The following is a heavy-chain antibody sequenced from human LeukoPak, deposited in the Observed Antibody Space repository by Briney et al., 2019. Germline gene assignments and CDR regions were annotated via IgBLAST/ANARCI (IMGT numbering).Heavy chain of an antibody. V-gene: IGHV3-30*18. J-gene: IGHJ5*02. CDR2: ISYDGSNR. Sequence: GGSLRLSCATSGFTFSSYGMHWVRQAPGKGLEWVAVISYDGSNRFYADSVKGRFTISRDNSNHRVFLHMNSLRPEDTAVYYCAKDIRGGSYLDLWGQGTLVSVSS. CDR3: AKDIRGGSYLDL. CDR1: GFTFSSYG. D-gene: IGHD3-16*02.